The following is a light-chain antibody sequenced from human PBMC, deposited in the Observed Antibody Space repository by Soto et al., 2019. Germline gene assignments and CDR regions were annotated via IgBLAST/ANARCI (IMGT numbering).Light chain of an antibody. CDR1: QGIRNY. CDR3: LKYNGAQGT. CDR2: AAS. J-gene: IGKJ1*01. Sequence: DIQMTQSPSSLSASVGDRVTITCRASQGIRNYLAWYQQKPGKVPHLLISAASALQSGVPSRFSGSGSGTDSTLTISSLQPEDVASYYCLKYNGAQGTFGQGTKVEI. V-gene: IGKV1-27*01.